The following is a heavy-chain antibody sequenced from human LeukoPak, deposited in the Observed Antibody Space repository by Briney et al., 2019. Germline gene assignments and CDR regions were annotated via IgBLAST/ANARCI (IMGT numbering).Heavy chain of an antibody. J-gene: IGHJ5*02. Sequence: GGSLRLSCEASGVTLSNAWISWVRQAPGKGLEWVGLIRSKTDGGTTDYAAPVQGRFIILRDDSKNTLYLQMNSLKTEDTGVYYCTTLFRLDPWGQGTLVTVSS. CDR1: GVTLSNAW. D-gene: IGHD2-21*01. CDR3: TTLFRLDP. V-gene: IGHV3-15*01. CDR2: IRSKTDGGTT.